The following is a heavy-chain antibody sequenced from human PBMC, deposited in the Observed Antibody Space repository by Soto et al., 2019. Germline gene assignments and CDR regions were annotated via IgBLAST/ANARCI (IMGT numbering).Heavy chain of an antibody. CDR3: ARVEGYYYDSSGYESLRDYGMDV. D-gene: IGHD3-22*01. CDR1: GGSISSGDYY. V-gene: IGHV4-30-4*01. J-gene: IGHJ6*02. CDR2: IYYSGST. Sequence: PSETLSLTCTVSGGSISSGDYYWSWIRQPPGKGLEWIGYIYYSGSTYYNPSLNSRVTISVDTSKNQFSLKLSSVTAADTAVYYCARVEGYYYDSSGYESLRDYGMDVWGQGTTVTVSS.